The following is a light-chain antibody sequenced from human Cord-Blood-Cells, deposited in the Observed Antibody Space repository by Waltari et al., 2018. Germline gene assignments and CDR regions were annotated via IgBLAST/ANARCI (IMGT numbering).Light chain of an antibody. J-gene: IGLJ2*01. V-gene: IGLV2-8*01. Sequence: QSALTQPPSASGSPGQSVTISCTGTSSDVGGYNYVSWYQQHPGKAPKLMGYAVSKRPSGVPDRFSGSKAGNTASLTVSGLQAEDEADYYCSSYAGSNNLVFGGGTKLTVL. CDR1: SSDVGGYNY. CDR2: AVS. CDR3: SSYAGSNNLV.